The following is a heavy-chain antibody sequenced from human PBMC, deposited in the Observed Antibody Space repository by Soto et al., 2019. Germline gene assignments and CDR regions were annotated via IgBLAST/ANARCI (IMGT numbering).Heavy chain of an antibody. V-gene: IGHV3-23*04. CDR2: ISSGGGTT. CDR1: GFSFRNYA. J-gene: IGHJ6*02. Sequence: DEQLVESGGGSLQPGGSLRLSCAASGFSFRNYAMTWVRQSPGKGLEWVSLISSGGGTTNYADSVKGRFSISRDNSQNMLYLQMNGLRGEDTALYYCAKLKGGLGRFYGMDAWGQGTMVIGSS. CDR3: AKLKGGLGRFYGMDA. D-gene: IGHD3-3*01.